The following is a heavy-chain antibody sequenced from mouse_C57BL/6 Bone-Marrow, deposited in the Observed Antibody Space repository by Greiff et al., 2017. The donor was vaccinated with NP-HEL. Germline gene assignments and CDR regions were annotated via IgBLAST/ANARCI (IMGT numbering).Heavy chain of an antibody. J-gene: IGHJ1*03. CDR2: IDPSDSYT. V-gene: IGHV1-50*01. Sequence: VQLQQPGAELVKPGASVKLSCKASGYTFTSYWMQWVKQRPGQGLEWIGEIDPSDSYTNYNQKFKGKATLTVDTSSSTAYMQLSSLTSEDSAVYYCAYEDWYFDVWAQGPRSPSPQ. D-gene: IGHD2-3*01. CDR1: GYTFTSYW. CDR3: AYEDWYFDV.